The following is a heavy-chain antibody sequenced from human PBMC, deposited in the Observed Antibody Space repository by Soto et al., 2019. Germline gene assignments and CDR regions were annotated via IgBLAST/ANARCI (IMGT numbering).Heavy chain of an antibody. CDR3: TRELCGGDCYSFDY. D-gene: IGHD2-21*02. CDR1: GFTFGDYA. Sequence: PGGSLRLSCTASGFTFGDYAMSWVRQAPGKGLEWVGFIRSKAYGGTTEYAASVKGRFTISRDDSKSIAYLQMNSLKTEDTAVYYCTRELCGGDCYSFDYWGQGTLVTVSS. V-gene: IGHV3-49*04. CDR2: IRSKAYGGTT. J-gene: IGHJ4*02.